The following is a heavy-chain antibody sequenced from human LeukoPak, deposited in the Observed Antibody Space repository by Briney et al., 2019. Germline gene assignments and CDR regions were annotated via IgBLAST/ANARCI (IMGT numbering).Heavy chain of an antibody. J-gene: IGHJ6*02. CDR1: GGSFSGYY. D-gene: IGHD2-15*01. CDR2: INHSGST. CDR3: ARATRMTGRYYGMDV. Sequence: PSETLSLTCAVYGGSFSGYYWSWIRQPPGKGLGWIGEINHSGSTNYNPSLKSRVTISVDTSKNQFSLKLSSVTAADTAVYYCARATRMTGRYYGMDVWGQGTTVTVSS. V-gene: IGHV4-34*01.